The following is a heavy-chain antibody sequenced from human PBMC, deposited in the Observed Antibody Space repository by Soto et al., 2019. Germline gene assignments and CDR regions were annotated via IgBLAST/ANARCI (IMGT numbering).Heavy chain of an antibody. D-gene: IGHD3-3*01. V-gene: IGHV3-21*01. CDR2: ISRGGNYI. Sequence: PGGSLRLSCAASGFTFSLNSMSWVRQAPGKGLEWVSSISRGGNYIYYGDSVKGRFTISRDDATKSVYLDMNSLRVEDTAVYYCARASDFWSGYYRLSFDPWGPGTLVTVSS. CDR3: ARASDFWSGYYRLSFDP. CDR1: GFTFSLNS. J-gene: IGHJ5*02.